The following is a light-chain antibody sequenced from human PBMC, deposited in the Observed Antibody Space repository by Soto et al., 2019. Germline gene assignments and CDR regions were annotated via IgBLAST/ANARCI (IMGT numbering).Light chain of an antibody. J-gene: IGKJ1*01. CDR2: GAS. Sequence: EIVLTQSPGTLSLSPGERATLSCRASQSVSSSYLAWYQQKPGQAPRLLLYGASSRATGIPDRFSGSGSGPDFTLTISRLEPEDFPVYYCQQYGSSPWTFGQGTKVDIK. V-gene: IGKV3-20*01. CDR3: QQYGSSPWT. CDR1: QSVSSSY.